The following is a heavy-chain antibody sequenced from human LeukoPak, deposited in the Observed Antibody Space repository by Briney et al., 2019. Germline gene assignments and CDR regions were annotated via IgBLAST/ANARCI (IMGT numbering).Heavy chain of an antibody. Sequence: PGGSLRLSCAVSGFTFSSYSMNWVRQAPGKGLEWVSYISSSSSYTNYADSVKGRFAISRDNAKNSLYLQMNSLRAEDTAVYYCARYSSGLDYWGQGTLVTVSS. CDR2: ISSSSSYT. CDR1: GFTFSSYS. V-gene: IGHV3-21*05. J-gene: IGHJ4*02. CDR3: ARYSSGLDY. D-gene: IGHD6-25*01.